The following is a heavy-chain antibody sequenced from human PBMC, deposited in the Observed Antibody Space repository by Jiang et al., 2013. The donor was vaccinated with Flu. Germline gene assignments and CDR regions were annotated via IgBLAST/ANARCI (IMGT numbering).Heavy chain of an antibody. V-gene: IGHV4-4*02. CDR2: IYHSGST. J-gene: IGHJ4*02. CDR1: GGSISSSNW. Sequence: SGPGLVKPSGTLSLTCAVSGGSISSSNWWSWVRQPPGKGLEWIGEIYHSGSTNYNPSLKSRVTISVDKSKNQFSLKLSSVTAADTAVYYCASSMVGATIHFDYWGQGTLVTVSS. D-gene: IGHD1-26*01. CDR3: ASSMVGATIHFDY.